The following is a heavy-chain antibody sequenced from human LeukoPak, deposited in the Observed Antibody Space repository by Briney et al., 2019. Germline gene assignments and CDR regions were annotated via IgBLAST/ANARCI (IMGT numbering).Heavy chain of an antibody. Sequence: ASVKVSCKASGYTFTGYYMHWVRQAPGQGLEWMGWINPNSGGTNYAQKFQGRVTMTRDTSISTAYMELSRLRSDDRAVYYCGFMIAAAGTSWFDPWGQGTLVTVSS. CDR1: GYTFTGYY. D-gene: IGHD6-13*01. CDR3: GFMIAAAGTSWFDP. V-gene: IGHV1-2*02. J-gene: IGHJ5*02. CDR2: INPNSGGT.